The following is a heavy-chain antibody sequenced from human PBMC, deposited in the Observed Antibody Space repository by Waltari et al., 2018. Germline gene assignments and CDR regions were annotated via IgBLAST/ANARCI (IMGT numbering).Heavy chain of an antibody. J-gene: IGHJ4*02. V-gene: IGHV1-2*02. CDR2: INSKPGDP. Sequence: QVQLVQSGAEMKNPGASVKVSCKTSGYTFTDYYVHWVRQAPGQGFEWMGWINSKPGDPNYERNFRDRVAVTRDTTITTVYMELRGLTSDDTAVYYCARDPLYGLTQVTPVDWGQGTLVTVSS. D-gene: IGHD4-17*01. CDR1: GYTFTDYY. CDR3: ARDPLYGLTQVTPVD.